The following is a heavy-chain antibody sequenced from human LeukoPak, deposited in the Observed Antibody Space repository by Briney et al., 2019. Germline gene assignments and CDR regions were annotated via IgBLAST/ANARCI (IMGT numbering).Heavy chain of an antibody. CDR1: GYRFTGYY. CDR2: INPDKGDT. J-gene: IGHJ4*02. CDR3: AKDSELFYYGFGTDY. D-gene: IGHD3-10*01. Sequence: ASVKVSCKASGYRFTGYYIHWVRQAPGQGLEWMGCINPDKGDTLYAQKLHDRVSMTRDTSVNTAYMELSSLTSDDTAVHYCAKDSELFYYGFGTDYWGQGTPVTVSS. V-gene: IGHV1-2*02.